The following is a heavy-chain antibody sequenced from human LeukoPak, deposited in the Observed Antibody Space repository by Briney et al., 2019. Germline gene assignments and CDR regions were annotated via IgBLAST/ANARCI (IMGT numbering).Heavy chain of an antibody. CDR1: GFIFSHYG. CDR3: AKDEKQLPDC. D-gene: IGHD6-13*01. V-gene: IGHV3-30*18. CDR2: LSYDGSNT. J-gene: IGHJ4*02. Sequence: GRSLRLSCAASGFIFSHYGMHWVRQSPGKGLEWVAVLSYDGSNTYYAESVKGRFTISRDNSMNTLFLQMNSLRAEDTAVYYCAKDEKQLPDCWGQGTLVTVSS.